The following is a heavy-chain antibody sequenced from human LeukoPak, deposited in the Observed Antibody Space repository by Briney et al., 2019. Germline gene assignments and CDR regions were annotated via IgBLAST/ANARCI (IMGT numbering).Heavy chain of an antibody. CDR3: ARPRAPYDSSGFYGMDV. V-gene: IGHV5-51*01. J-gene: IGHJ6*02. D-gene: IGHD3-22*01. CDR2: IYPGDSDT. CDR1: GYSFTSYW. Sequence: GESLQISCQGSGYSFTSYWIGWVRQMPGKGLEWMGIIYPGDSDTRYSPSFQGQVTISADKSIRTAYLQWSSLKASDTAMYYCARPRAPYDSSGFYGMDVWGQGTTATVSS.